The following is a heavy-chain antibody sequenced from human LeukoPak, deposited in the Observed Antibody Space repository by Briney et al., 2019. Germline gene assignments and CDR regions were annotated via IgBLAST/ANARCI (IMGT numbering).Heavy chain of an antibody. Sequence: GESLKISCKGSGYSFTSYWIGWVRQLPGKGLEWMGIIYPGDSDTRYSPSFQGQVTISADKSISTAYLQWSSLKASDTAMYYCARQGTYYDFWSGYRGPDYWGQGTLVTVSS. CDR2: IYPGDSDT. CDR3: ARQGTYYDFWSGYRGPDY. D-gene: IGHD3-3*01. J-gene: IGHJ4*02. CDR1: GYSFTSYW. V-gene: IGHV5-51*01.